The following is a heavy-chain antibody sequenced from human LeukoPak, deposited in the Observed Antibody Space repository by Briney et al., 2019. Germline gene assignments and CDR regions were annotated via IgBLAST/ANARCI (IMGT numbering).Heavy chain of an antibody. J-gene: IGHJ4*02. CDR2: IYNTGDT. Sequence: GGSLRLSCAASGFTVSSNYMSWVRQAPGKGLEWVSFIYNTGDTKYADSVKGRLTISRDNSKNTLYLQVNSLRAEDTAVYYCAKDRSDNTSWYVGSHWGQGTLVTVSS. CDR3: AKDRSDNTSWYVGSH. V-gene: IGHV3-53*01. D-gene: IGHD3-10*02. CDR1: GFTVSSNY.